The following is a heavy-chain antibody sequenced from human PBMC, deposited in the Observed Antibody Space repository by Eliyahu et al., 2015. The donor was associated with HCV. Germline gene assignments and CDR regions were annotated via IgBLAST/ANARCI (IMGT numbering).Heavy chain of an antibody. Sequence: QVQLVQSGAEVKKPGASVKVSCKVSGYTLTELSMHWVRQAPGKGLEWMGGFDPEDGETIYAQKFQGRVTMTEDTSTDTAYMELSSLRSEDTAVYYCATGPIPAAISWYYYGMDVWGQGTTVTVSS. V-gene: IGHV1-24*01. J-gene: IGHJ6*02. CDR3: ATGPIPAAISWYYYGMDV. D-gene: IGHD2-2*01. CDR2: FDPEDGET. CDR1: GYTLTELS.